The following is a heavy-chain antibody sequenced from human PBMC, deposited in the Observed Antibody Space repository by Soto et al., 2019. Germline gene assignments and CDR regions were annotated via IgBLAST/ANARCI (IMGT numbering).Heavy chain of an antibody. CDR1: GFTFSSYE. CDR2: ISSSGSTI. V-gene: IGHV3-48*03. D-gene: IGHD3-10*01. Sequence: EVQLVESGGGLVQPGGSLRLSCAASGFTFSSYEMNWVRQAPGKGLEWVSYISSSGSTIYYADSVKGRFTISRDNAKNSLYVQMNSLRAEDTAVYYCARDGPITMVRGAPVYWGQGTLVTVSS. J-gene: IGHJ4*02. CDR3: ARDGPITMVRGAPVY.